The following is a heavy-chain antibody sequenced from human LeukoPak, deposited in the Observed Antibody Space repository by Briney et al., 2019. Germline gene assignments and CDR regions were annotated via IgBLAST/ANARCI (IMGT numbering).Heavy chain of an antibody. J-gene: IGHJ4*02. D-gene: IGHD2-2*01. V-gene: IGHV3-7*03. CDR1: GFTFSSYW. Sequence: HSGGSLRLSCAASGFTFSSYWMTWVRQAPGKGLEWVANIKQDGSKKSYVDSVKGRFTISRDNAKNSLYLQMNSLSADDTGVYYCASQPAAADVDYWGQGTLVTVSS. CDR3: ASQPAAADVDY. CDR2: IKQDGSKK.